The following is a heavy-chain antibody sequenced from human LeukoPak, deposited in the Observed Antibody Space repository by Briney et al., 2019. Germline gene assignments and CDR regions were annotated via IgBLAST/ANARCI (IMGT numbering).Heavy chain of an antibody. V-gene: IGHV3-48*04. J-gene: IGHJ4*02. D-gene: IGHD3-10*01. CDR2: ISSNGGTT. CDR1: GFTFNTYS. CDR3: ARDETGGYFEN. Sequence: GGSLRLSCAASGFTFNTYSMNWVRQAPGKGLEWISYISSNGGTTFYADSVKGRFTISRDNAKNSLYLQMNSLRAEDTAVYYCARDETGGYFENWGQGTLVTVSS.